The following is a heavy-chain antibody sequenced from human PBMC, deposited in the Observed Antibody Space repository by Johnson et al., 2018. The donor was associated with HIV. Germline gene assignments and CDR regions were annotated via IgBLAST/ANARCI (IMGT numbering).Heavy chain of an antibody. J-gene: IGHJ3*02. CDR3: TTDLGVVGGFDI. CDR2: IKSKTDGGTT. D-gene: IGHD4-23*01. V-gene: IGHV3-15*01. Sequence: VQLVESGGGVVQPGRSLRLSCAVSGFTLRNAWVSWVRQAPGKGLEWVGRIKSKTDGGTTDYAEPVKGRCTISRDDSKTTLFLQMNSLKIEDTAVYYCTTDLGVVGGFDIWGQGTMVSVS. CDR1: GFTLRNAW.